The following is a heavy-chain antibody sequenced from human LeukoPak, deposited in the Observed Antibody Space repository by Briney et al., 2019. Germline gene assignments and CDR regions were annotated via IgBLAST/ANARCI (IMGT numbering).Heavy chain of an antibody. CDR1: GFTFSTYS. D-gene: IGHD5-18*01. Sequence: GGSLRLSCAASGFTFSTYSMNWVRQAPGKGLEWVAVISYDGSNKYYADSVKGRFTISRDNSKNTLYLQMNSLRAEDTAVYYCAKDGSYGSLEYWGQGTLVTVSS. CDR3: AKDGSYGSLEY. CDR2: ISYDGSNK. V-gene: IGHV3-30*18. J-gene: IGHJ4*02.